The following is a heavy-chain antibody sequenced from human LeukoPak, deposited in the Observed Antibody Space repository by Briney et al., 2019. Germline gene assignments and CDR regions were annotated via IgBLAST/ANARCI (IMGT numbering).Heavy chain of an antibody. Sequence: GGSLRLSCAASGFTFSDYYMSWIRQAPGKGLEWVSYISSSGSTIYYADSVKGRFTISRDNAKNSLYLQMNSLRAEDMAVYYCAIAPRVWYYDSWSFDYWGQGTLVTVSS. J-gene: IGHJ4*02. CDR1: GFTFSDYY. V-gene: IGHV3-11*01. CDR2: ISSSGSTI. CDR3: AIAPRVWYYDSWSFDY. D-gene: IGHD3-22*01.